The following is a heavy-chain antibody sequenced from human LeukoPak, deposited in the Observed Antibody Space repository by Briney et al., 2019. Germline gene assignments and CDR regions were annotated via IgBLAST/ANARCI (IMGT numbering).Heavy chain of an antibody. CDR2: IYYSGST. CDR3: ARAGYGDSDFDY. CDR1: GGSISSSSYY. V-gene: IGHV4-39*07. D-gene: IGHD4-17*01. Sequence: SETLSLTCTVSGGSISSSSYYWGWIRQPPGKGLEWIGSIYYSGSTYYNPSLKSRVIISGDTSKNQFSLKLSSVTAADTAVYYCARAGYGDSDFDYWGQGTLVTVSS. J-gene: IGHJ4*02.